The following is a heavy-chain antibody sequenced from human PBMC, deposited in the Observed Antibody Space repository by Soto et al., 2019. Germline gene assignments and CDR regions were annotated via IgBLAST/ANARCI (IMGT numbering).Heavy chain of an antibody. V-gene: IGHV4-39*01. CDR3: ARLQVADNWFDP. Sequence: SETLSLTCTISGGSVSSTSYLWGWIRQPPGKGLEWMGGVYYSGTTYYNPSLKSRVAISVDTSRNQFSLKLTSLTAADTAVYYCARLQVADNWFDPWGQGILVTVSS. CDR1: GGSVSSTSYL. CDR2: VYYSGTT. D-gene: IGHD6-19*01. J-gene: IGHJ5*02.